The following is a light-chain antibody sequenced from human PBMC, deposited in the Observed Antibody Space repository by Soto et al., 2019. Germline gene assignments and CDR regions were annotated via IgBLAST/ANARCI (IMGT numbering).Light chain of an antibody. Sequence: QSALTQPPSASGSPGQPVTISCTGTSSDVGGYNFVSWYQQHPDKAPKLIIYDVTKRPSGIPNRFSGSKSGNTASLTISGLQAEDEADYYCTSYTSSITYVFGTGTKVTVL. J-gene: IGLJ1*01. CDR3: TSYTSSITYV. CDR1: SSDVGGYNF. V-gene: IGLV2-8*01. CDR2: DVT.